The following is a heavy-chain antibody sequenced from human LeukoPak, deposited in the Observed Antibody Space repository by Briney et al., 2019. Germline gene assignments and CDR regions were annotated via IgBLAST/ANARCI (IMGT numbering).Heavy chain of an antibody. V-gene: IGHV3-23*01. J-gene: IGHJ5*02. D-gene: IGHD4-23*01. CDR2: FTAYGGT. CDR3: AKGSTGGKVDWFDP. Sequence: GGSLRLSCAASGFTFSSYAMSWVRRAPGKGLQWVATFTAYGGTYAASVKGRFAISRDNSRDTVSLYMNSLRVEDTAMYYCAKGSTGGKVDWFDPWGPGTLVTVSS. CDR1: GFTFSSYA.